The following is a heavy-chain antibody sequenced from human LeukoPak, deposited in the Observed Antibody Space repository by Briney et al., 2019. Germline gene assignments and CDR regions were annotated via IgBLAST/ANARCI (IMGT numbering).Heavy chain of an antibody. Sequence: GGSLRLSCAASGFTFSSYWMSWVRQAPGKGLEWVANIKQDGSEKYYVDSVKGRFTISRDNAKNSLYLQMNSLRAEDTAVYYCARERGYSLYYYYYYMDVWGKGTTVTVSS. J-gene: IGHJ6*03. D-gene: IGHD2-15*01. V-gene: IGHV3-7*01. CDR3: ARERGYSLYYYYYYMDV. CDR1: GFTFSSYW. CDR2: IKQDGSEK.